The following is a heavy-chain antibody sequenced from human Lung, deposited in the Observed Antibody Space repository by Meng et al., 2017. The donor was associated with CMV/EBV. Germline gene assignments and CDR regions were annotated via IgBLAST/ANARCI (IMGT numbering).Heavy chain of an antibody. J-gene: IGHJ6*02. CDR1: DGSFSVYY. CDR2: INHSGST. V-gene: IGHV4-34*01. CDR3: AREGSGSSRFGYYGMDV. Sequence: ESLRLXXAVHDGSFSVYYWSWIRQPPGKGLEWIGEINHSGSTNYSPSLKSRVAMSVDTSKNQLSLRLNSVTAADTAVYYCAREGSGSSRFGYYGMDVWGQGTTVXVSS. D-gene: IGHD6-25*01.